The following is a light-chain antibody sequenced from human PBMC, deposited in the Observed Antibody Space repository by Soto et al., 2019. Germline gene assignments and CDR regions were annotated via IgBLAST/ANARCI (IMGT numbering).Light chain of an antibody. J-gene: IGKJ1*01. CDR3: QQYNNWWT. CDR1: QSVSNN. V-gene: IGKV3-15*01. Sequence: IVFTQSPGPLSLSPSERPTIPGRASQSVSNNYLAWYQQKPGQAPRLLIYDASTRATGISGSFSGSGSGTEFTLTISSLQSEDFAVYYCQQYNNWWTFGQGTKVE. CDR2: DAS.